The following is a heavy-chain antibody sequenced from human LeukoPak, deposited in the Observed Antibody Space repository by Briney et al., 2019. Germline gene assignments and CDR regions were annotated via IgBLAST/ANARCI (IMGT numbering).Heavy chain of an antibody. D-gene: IGHD3-3*02. V-gene: IGHV1-2*02. Sequence: ASVKVSCKASGYTFSDFYIHWVRQAPGQGLEYVGWITPKSGDTYSPQRFQGRVTMTRDASISTAYMELGSLRSYDTAVYFCARVRLADERAWAYWGQGTLVTVSS. CDR1: GYTFSDFY. CDR3: ARVRLADERAWAY. CDR2: ITPKSGDT. J-gene: IGHJ4*02.